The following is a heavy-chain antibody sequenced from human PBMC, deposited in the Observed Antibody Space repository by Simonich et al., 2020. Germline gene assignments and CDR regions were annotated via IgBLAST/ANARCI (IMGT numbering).Heavy chain of an antibody. CDR2: IYPGDSDT. J-gene: IGHJ3*02. CDR3: ARQLNDFDI. Sequence: EVTLVQPGAEVKKPGESLKISCTGYGYSLNSYWIGWGRQLPGKGLERRGIIYPGDSDTRYSPSFQGQVTISADKSISTAYLQWSSLKASDTAMYYCARQLNDFDIWGQGTMVTVSS. CDR1: GYSLNSYW. D-gene: IGHD1-1*01. V-gene: IGHV5-51*01.